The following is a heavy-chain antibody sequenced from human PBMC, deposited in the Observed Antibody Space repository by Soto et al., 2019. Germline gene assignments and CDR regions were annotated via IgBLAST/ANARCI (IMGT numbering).Heavy chain of an antibody. CDR1: GGSLSNYG. D-gene: IGHD4-17*01. CDR3: ARGDATKIVVTTYYAMDV. J-gene: IGHJ6*02. Sequence: ASVKVSCKASGGSLSNYGISWVRQAPGQGLEWMGGIIPVFGTANYAQKFQGRVTITADESTNIVYMDVTSLRSEDTAAYYCARGDATKIVVTTYYAMDVWGQGTTVTVSS. CDR2: IIPVFGTA. V-gene: IGHV1-69*13.